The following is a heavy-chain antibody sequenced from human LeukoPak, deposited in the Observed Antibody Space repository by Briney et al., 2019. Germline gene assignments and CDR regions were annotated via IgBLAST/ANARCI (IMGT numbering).Heavy chain of an antibody. CDR1: GGTFSSYA. CDR2: IIPIFGTA. Sequence: SVKVSCKASGGTFSSYAISWVRQAPGQGLEWMGGIIPIFGTANYAQKFQGRVTMTRDTSTSTVYMELSSLRSEDTAVYYCAREEWAYYGMDVWGQGTTVTVSS. CDR3: AREEWAYYGMDV. V-gene: IGHV1-69*05. D-gene: IGHD3-3*01. J-gene: IGHJ6*02.